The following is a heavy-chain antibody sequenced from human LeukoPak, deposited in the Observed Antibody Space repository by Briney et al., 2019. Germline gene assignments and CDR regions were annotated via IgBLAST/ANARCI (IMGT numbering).Heavy chain of an antibody. Sequence: ASVKVSCKASGYTFTSYDINWVRQATGQGLEWMGWMNPNSGNTGYAQKFQGRVTITRNISTRTAYMELRSLRSEDTAVYYCAREEGGSYYYMDVWGKGTTVTVSS. CDR1: GYTFTSYD. CDR3: AREEGGSYYYMDV. CDR2: MNPNSGNT. V-gene: IGHV1-8*03. D-gene: IGHD1-26*01. J-gene: IGHJ6*03.